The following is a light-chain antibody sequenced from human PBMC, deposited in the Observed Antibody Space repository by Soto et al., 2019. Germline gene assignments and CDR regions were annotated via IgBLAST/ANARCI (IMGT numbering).Light chain of an antibody. Sequence: EIVLTQSPGTLSLSPGERATLSCRASQSVSSNYLAWYQQKPGQAPRLLIYGASSRATGIPDRFSGSGSGTDLTLTISRLEPDDFAVYYCQQYGSSRRTFGQGTKVEIK. CDR2: GAS. CDR3: QQYGSSRRT. J-gene: IGKJ1*01. CDR1: QSVSSNY. V-gene: IGKV3-20*01.